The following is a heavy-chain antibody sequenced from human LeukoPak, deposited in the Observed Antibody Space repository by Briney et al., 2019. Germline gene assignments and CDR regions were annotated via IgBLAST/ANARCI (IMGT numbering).Heavy chain of an antibody. CDR1: GFTFSSYW. V-gene: IGHV3-7*04. Sequence: PGGSLRLSCAASGFTFSSYWVTWVRQAPGKGLEWVANIKQDGSDKYYADSVRGRFTISRDDAKNSLYLQMNSLRAEDTAVYYCARYNGGSYKAYDYWGQGTLVTVSS. D-gene: IGHD1-26*01. CDR3: ARYNGGSYKAYDY. J-gene: IGHJ4*02. CDR2: IKQDGSDK.